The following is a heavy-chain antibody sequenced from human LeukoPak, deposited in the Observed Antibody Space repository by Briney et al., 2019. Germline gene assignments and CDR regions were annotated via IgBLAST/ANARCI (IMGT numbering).Heavy chain of an antibody. V-gene: IGHV4-59*01. D-gene: IGHD2-8*02. CDR2: IYYSGST. J-gene: IGHJ4*02. Sequence: SETLSLTCTVSGGSISSYYWSWIRQPPGKGLEWIGNIYYSGSTNYNPSLKSRVTISVDTSKNQFSLKLRSVTAADTAVYYCARVYSTGWNYFDNWGQGTLVTVSS. CDR3: ARVYSTGWNYFDN. CDR1: GGSISSYY.